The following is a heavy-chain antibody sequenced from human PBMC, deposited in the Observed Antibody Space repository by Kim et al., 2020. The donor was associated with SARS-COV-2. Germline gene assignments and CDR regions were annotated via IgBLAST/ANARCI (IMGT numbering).Heavy chain of an antibody. V-gene: IGHV5-51*01. CDR3: ARLPSRGSSGPVRNFFYFDY. CDR1: GYSFTSYW. D-gene: IGHD6-19*01. Sequence: GESLKISCKGSGYSFTSYWIGWVRQMPGKGLEWMGIIYPGDSDTRYSPSFQGQVTISADKSISTAYLQWSSLKASDTAMYYCARLPSRGSSGPVRNFFYFDYWGQGTLVTVSS. CDR2: IYPGDSDT. J-gene: IGHJ4*02.